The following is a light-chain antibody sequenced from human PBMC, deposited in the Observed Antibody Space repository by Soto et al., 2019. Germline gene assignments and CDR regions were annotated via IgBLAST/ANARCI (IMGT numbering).Light chain of an antibody. J-gene: IGLJ3*02. Sequence: QSVLTQPPSASGSPGQSVTISCTGSSSDVGGYNFVSWYQQHPGKAPKLMIYDVTERPSGVPDRFSGSKSGNTASLTVSGLQADDEADYYCSSYAGTNIPVMFGRGTKLTVL. CDR3: SSYAGTNIPVM. CDR2: DVT. V-gene: IGLV2-8*01. CDR1: SSDVGGYNF.